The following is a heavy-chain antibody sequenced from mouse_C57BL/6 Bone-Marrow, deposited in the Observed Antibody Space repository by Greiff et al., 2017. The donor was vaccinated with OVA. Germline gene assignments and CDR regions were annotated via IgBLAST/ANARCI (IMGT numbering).Heavy chain of an antibody. V-gene: IGHV3-6*01. D-gene: IGHD2-2*01. CDR3: AREGLPPMDY. CDR1: GYSITSGYY. Sequence: ESGPGLVKPSQSLSLTCSVTGYSITSGYYWNWIRQFPGNKLEWMGYISYDGSNNYNPSLKNRISITRDTSKNQFFLKLNSVTTEDTATYYCAREGLPPMDYWGQGTSVTVSS. J-gene: IGHJ4*01. CDR2: ISYDGSN.